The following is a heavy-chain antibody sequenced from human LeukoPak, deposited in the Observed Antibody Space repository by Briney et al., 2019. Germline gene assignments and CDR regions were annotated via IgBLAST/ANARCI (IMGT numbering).Heavy chain of an antibody. CDR2: IYSGGTT. Sequence: PGGSLRLSCAPSGFTVSGNFMSWVRQPPGKGLEWVSVIYSGGTTYYADSVKGRFTISRDNSKNTLYLQMNSLRGEDTAVYYCARDRYNWNDGRRSVFDYWGQGTLVTVSS. V-gene: IGHV3-53*05. D-gene: IGHD1-1*01. CDR3: ARDRYNWNDGRRSVFDY. CDR1: GFTVSGNF. J-gene: IGHJ4*02.